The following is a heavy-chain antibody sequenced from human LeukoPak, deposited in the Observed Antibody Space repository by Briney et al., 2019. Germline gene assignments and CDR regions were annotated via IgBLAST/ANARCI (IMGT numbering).Heavy chain of an antibody. D-gene: IGHD1-1*01. CDR1: GYTFSNYW. CDR3: ARLCTPYYYMDV. J-gene: IGHJ6*03. CDR2: IYPGDPDT. V-gene: IGHV5-51*01. Sequence: GESLKISCQGSGYTFSNYWIAWVRHMPGNGLEWMGIIYPGDPDTKYSPSFQGQVSISADKSSNTAYLQWSSVKASDTAIYYCARLCTPYYYMDVWGRGTTVTVSS.